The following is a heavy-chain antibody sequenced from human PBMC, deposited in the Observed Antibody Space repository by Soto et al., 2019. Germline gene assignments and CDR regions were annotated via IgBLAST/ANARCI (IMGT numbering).Heavy chain of an antibody. J-gene: IGHJ4*02. V-gene: IGHV4-30-2*01. Sequence: SETLSLTCAVSGGSIGSGGYSWSWIRQPPGKGLEWIGYIHQSGGAYYNPSLKSRVTISMDKSKNQFSLKLSSVTAADTAVYYCARSPPSRDSSGYYFIFYFEYWGRGTLVTVPQ. D-gene: IGHD3-22*01. CDR3: ARSPPSRDSSGYYFIFYFEY. CDR1: GGSIGSGGYS. CDR2: IHQSGGA.